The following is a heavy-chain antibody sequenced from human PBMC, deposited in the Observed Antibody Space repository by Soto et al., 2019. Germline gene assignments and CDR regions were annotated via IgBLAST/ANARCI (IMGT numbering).Heavy chain of an antibody. J-gene: IGHJ3*01. CDR2: ISYDGSNK. Sequence: HPGGSLRLSCAASGFTFSSYAMRWVRQAPGKGLEWVAVISYDGSNKYYADSVKGRFTISRDNSKNTLYLQMNSLRAEDTAVYYCVKDYLGGSNTFDVWGRGTVVTVSS. D-gene: IGHD2-15*01. V-gene: IGHV3-30-3*01. CDR1: GFTFSSYA. CDR3: VKDYLGGSNTFDV.